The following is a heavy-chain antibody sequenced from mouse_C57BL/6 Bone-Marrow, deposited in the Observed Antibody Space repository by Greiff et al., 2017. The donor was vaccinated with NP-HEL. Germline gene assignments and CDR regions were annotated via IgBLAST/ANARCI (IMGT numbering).Heavy chain of an antibody. V-gene: IGHV8-12*01. D-gene: IGHD2-3*01. CDR3: ARSRGWLTFAY. J-gene: IGHJ3*01. CDR2: IYWGDDK. Sequence: QVTLKVPGPGILQSSPTLSLTCSFSGFSLSTSGMGVSWIRQPSGKGLEWLAHIYWGDDKRYHPSLKTRPTTSKATSRNQVFLKITSVDTAVTATYSCARSRGWLTFAYWGQGTLVTVSA. CDR1: GFSLSTSGMG.